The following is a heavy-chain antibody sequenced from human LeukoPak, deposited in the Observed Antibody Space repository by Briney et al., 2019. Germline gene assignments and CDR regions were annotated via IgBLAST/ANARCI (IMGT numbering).Heavy chain of an antibody. CDR3: AKFPIFGVGATTNEVNY. CDR2: IYSGGST. CDR1: EFSVGSNY. V-gene: IGHV3-53*01. D-gene: IGHD1-26*01. J-gene: IGHJ4*02. Sequence: EGSLRLSCAASEFSVGSNYMTWVRQAPGKGLEWVSLIYSGGSTYYADSVKGRFTISRDNSKNTLYLQMNSLRAEDTAVYYCAKFPIFGVGATTNEVNYWGQGTLVTVSS.